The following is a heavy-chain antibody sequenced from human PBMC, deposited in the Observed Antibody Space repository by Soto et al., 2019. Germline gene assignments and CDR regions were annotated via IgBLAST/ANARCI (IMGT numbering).Heavy chain of an antibody. CDR1: VGTFSSYA. D-gene: IGHD2-15*01. CDR2: IIPIFGTA. CDR3: AREVGYCSGGSCYAHYGMDV. Sequence: QVQLVQSGAEVKKPGSSVKVSCKASVGTFSSYAISWVRQAPGQGLEWMGGIIPIFGTANYAQKFQGRVTITADESTSTAYMELSSLRSEDTAVYYCAREVGYCSGGSCYAHYGMDVWGQGTTVTVSS. J-gene: IGHJ6*02. V-gene: IGHV1-69*12.